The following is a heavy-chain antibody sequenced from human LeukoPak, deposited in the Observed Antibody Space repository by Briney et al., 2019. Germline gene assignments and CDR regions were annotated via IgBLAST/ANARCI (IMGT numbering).Heavy chain of an antibody. Sequence: ASVKVFCKASGYTFTSYDINWVRQATGQGLEWMGWMNPNSGNTGYAQKFQGRVTMTRNTSISTAYMELSSLRSEDTAVYYCARYGYSSSWYNWFDPWGQGTLVTVSS. V-gene: IGHV1-8*01. CDR1: GYTFTSYD. J-gene: IGHJ5*02. CDR2: MNPNSGNT. CDR3: ARYGYSSSWYNWFDP. D-gene: IGHD6-13*01.